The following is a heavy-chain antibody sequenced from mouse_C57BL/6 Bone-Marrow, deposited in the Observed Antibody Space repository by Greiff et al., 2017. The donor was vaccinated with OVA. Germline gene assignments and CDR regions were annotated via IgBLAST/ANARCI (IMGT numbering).Heavy chain of an antibody. D-gene: IGHD2-3*01. J-gene: IGHJ4*01. Sequence: EVMLVESGGDLVKPGGSLKLSCAASGFTFSSYGMSWVRQTPDKRLEWVATISSGGSYTCYPDSVKGRFPISRDNAKNTLYLQMSSLKSEDTAMYYCARHYEGDYYYAMDYWGQGTSVTVSS. CDR3: ARHYEGDYYYAMDY. V-gene: IGHV5-6*02. CDR1: GFTFSSYG. CDR2: ISSGGSYT.